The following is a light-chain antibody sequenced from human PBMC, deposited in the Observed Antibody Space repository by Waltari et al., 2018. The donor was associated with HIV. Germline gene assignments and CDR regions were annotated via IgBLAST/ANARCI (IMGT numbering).Light chain of an antibody. CDR2: EVS. Sequence: QSAMTQPASVSGSPGQSITLSCTGTSRDVGDYYSVSWYQLHPGKAPKLMIYEVSNRPSGVSNRFSGSKSGNTASLTISGLQAEDEADYYCSSYTTSSTWVFGGGTTLTVL. J-gene: IGLJ3*02. CDR1: SRDVGDYYS. V-gene: IGLV2-14*01. CDR3: SSYTTSSTWV.